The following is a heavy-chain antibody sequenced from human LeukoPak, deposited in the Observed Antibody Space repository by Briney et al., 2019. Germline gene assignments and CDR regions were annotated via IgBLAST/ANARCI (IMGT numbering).Heavy chain of an antibody. CDR1: GYTFTGYY. V-gene: IGHV1-2*06. Sequence: ASVKVSCKASGYTFTGYYMHWVRQAPGQGLEWMGRINPNSGGTNYAQKFQGRVTMTRDTSISTAYMELSRLRSDDTAVYYCAIITFGGVIALDYWGQGTLVTVSS. CDR3: AIITFGGVIALDY. J-gene: IGHJ4*02. CDR2: INPNSGGT. D-gene: IGHD3-16*02.